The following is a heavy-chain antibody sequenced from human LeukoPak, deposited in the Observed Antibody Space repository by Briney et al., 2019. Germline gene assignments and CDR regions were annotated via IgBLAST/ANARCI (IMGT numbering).Heavy chain of an antibody. D-gene: IGHD3-10*01. J-gene: IGHJ4*02. V-gene: IGHV3-7*01. CDR1: GFTFSNYW. CDR3: ARARYYYGSGNYYIWGDY. Sequence: GGSLRLSCAASGFTFSNYWMSWVRQAPGRGLEWVANIKQDGSEKYYVDSVKGRFTISRDSSKNSLYLEMNSLRAEDTAVYYCARARYYYGSGNYYIWGDYWGQGTLVTVSS. CDR2: IKQDGSEK.